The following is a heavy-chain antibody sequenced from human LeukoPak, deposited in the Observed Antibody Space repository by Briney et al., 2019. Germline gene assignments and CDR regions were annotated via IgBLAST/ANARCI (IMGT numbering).Heavy chain of an antibody. Sequence: SETLSLTCAVYGGSFSGYYWSWIRQPPGKGLEWIGEINHSGSTNYTPSLKSRVTISVDTSKNQFSLKLSSVTAADTAVYYCASRITMVRGVTDINWFDPWGQGTLVTVSS. V-gene: IGHV4-34*01. D-gene: IGHD3-10*01. CDR1: GGSFSGYY. J-gene: IGHJ5*02. CDR3: ASRITMVRGVTDINWFDP. CDR2: INHSGST.